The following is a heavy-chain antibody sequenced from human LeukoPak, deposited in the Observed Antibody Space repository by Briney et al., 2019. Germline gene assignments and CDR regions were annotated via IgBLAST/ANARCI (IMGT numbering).Heavy chain of an antibody. CDR3: ARDYGDYDYYYYGMDV. CDR1: GFTFSSYG. Sequence: GGSLRLSCAASGFTFSSYGMHWVRQAPGKGLEWVAVTSYDGSNKYYADSVKGRFTISRDNSKNTLYLQMNSLRAEDTAVYYCARDYGDYDYYYYGMDVWGQGTTVTVSS. CDR2: TSYDGSNK. V-gene: IGHV3-30*03. D-gene: IGHD4-17*01. J-gene: IGHJ6*02.